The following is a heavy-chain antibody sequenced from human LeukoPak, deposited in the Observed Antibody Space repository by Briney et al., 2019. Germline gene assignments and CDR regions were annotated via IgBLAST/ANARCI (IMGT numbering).Heavy chain of an antibody. J-gene: IGHJ4*02. CDR2: IYYSGST. V-gene: IGHV4-61*08. CDR1: GGSVSSGGYY. D-gene: IGHD5-18*01. CDR3: ARVASRGIHLWPFDY. Sequence: SQTLSLTCTVSGGSVSSGGYYWSWIRQPPGKGLEWIGHIYYSGSTNYNPSLESRVTISVDMSKNQFSLKMSSVTAADTAVYYCARVASRGIHLWPFDYWGQGTLVTVSS.